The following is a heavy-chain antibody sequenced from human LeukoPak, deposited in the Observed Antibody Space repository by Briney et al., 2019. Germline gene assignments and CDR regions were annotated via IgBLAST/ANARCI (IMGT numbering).Heavy chain of an antibody. J-gene: IGHJ3*02. V-gene: IGHV4-38-2*02. D-gene: IGHD3-10*01. CDR3: ARDQRLWFGESQPVDAFDI. CDR2: IYHSGST. CDR1: GYSISSGYY. Sequence: SETLSLTCAVSGYSISSGYYWGWIRQPPGKGLEWIGSIYHSGSTYYNPSLKSRVTISVDTSKNQFSLKLSSVTAADTAVYYCARDQRLWFGESQPVDAFDIWGQGTMVTVSS.